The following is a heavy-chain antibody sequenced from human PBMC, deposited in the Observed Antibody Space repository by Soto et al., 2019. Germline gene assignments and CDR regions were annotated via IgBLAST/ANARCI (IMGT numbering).Heavy chain of an antibody. CDR2: ISVYNGNT. CDR3: ARVYDFWSGYSNPFDY. CDR1: CYTFTSYG. V-gene: IGHV1-18*01. J-gene: IGHJ4*02. D-gene: IGHD3-3*01. Sequence: ASVKVSCKASCYTFTSYGISWVRQAPGQGLEWMGWISVYNGNTNYAQKLQGRVTMTTDTSTSTAYMELRSLRSDDTAVYYCARVYDFWSGYSNPFDYWGQGTPVTVSS.